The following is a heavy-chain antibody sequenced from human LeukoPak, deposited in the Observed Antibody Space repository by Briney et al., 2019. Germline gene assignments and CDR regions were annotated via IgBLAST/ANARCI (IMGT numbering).Heavy chain of an antibody. D-gene: IGHD2-15*01. J-gene: IGHJ4*02. CDR3: ARDLVVVVGPTLDY. Sequence: ASVKVSCKASGYIFTRYYIHWVRQAPGQGLEWMGIINSDSGSTTYAQKFQGRVTMTRDTSTSTVHMELRGLRSEDTAVYYCARDLVVVVGPTLDYWGQGTLVTVSP. CDR2: INSDSGST. V-gene: IGHV1-46*01. CDR1: GYIFTRYY.